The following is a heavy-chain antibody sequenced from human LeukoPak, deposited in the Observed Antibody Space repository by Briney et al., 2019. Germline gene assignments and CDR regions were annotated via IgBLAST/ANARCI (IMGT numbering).Heavy chain of an antibody. Sequence: SETLSLTCTVSGGSISSGGYYWSWIRQHPGKGLEWIGYIYYSGSTNYNPSLKSRVTISVDTSKNQFSLKLSSVTAADTAVYYCARLGPYSSPEDYWGQGTLVTVSS. J-gene: IGHJ4*02. CDR1: GGSISSGGYY. V-gene: IGHV4-61*08. D-gene: IGHD6-13*01. CDR2: IYYSGST. CDR3: ARLGPYSSPEDY.